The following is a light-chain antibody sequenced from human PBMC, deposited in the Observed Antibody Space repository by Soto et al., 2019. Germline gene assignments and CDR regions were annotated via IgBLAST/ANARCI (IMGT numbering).Light chain of an antibody. CDR1: SSDVGRYNT. Sequence: QSVLTQPASVSGSPGQTITISCTGTSSDVGRYNTVSWYQHHPGKAPKLIIYEVTHRPAGISDCFSASKSGNTASLTISGLQAEDEADYYCNSLRVNHLYVFGSGTKVTVL. J-gene: IGLJ1*01. CDR3: NSLRVNHLYV. CDR2: EVT. V-gene: IGLV2-14*01.